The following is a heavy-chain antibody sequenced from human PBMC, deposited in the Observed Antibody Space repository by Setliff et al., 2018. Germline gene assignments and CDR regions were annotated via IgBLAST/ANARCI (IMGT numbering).Heavy chain of an antibody. CDR2: VSYGGST. V-gene: IGHV4-59*01. J-gene: IGHJ3*02. CDR3: ARIRGPTGNCQEAFDI. D-gene: IGHD1-1*01. Sequence: PSETLSLTCAVSGAAISTYHWSWLRQPPGKGLEWIGYVSYGGSTEYNPSLKSRVTISVDTSKSQFSLKLTSVTAADTAVYYCARIRGPTGNCQEAFDIWSEGTMVTVSS. CDR1: GAAISTYH.